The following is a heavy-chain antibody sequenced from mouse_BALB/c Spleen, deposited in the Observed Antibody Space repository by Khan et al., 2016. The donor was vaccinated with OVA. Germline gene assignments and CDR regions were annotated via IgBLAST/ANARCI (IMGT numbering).Heavy chain of an antibody. CDR3: AIRIYGPFAY. CDR2: INTAGDYI. D-gene: IGHD1-1*01. V-gene: IGHV5-6*01. CDR1: GFTFSTYA. J-gene: IGHJ3*01. Sequence: EVELVESGGDLVKPGGSLKLSCAASGFTFSTYALSWVRQTPDKRLEWVATINTAGDYIYYPDSVKGRVTISRDNAKNILYLQMSSLTSEDTAFYYFAIRIYGPFAYWGQGPLVTVSA.